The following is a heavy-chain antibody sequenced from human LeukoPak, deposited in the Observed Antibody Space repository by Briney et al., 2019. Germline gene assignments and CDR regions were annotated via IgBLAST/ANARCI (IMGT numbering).Heavy chain of an antibody. CDR1: GYTFTGYY. CDR2: INPNSGGT. V-gene: IGHV1-2*02. D-gene: IGHD3-10*01. J-gene: IGHJ5*02. Sequence: ASVKVSCKASGYTFTGYYMHWVRQAPGQGLEWMGWINPNSGGTNYAQKFQGRVTMTRDTSISTAYMELSRLRSDDTAVYYCARGRVDYYGSGRTDWFDPWGQGTLVTVSS. CDR3: ARGRVDYYGSGRTDWFDP.